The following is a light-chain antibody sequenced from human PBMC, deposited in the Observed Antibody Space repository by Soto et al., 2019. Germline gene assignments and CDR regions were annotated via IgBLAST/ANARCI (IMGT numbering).Light chain of an antibody. CDR2: DAS. CDR3: QQYSSLVT. V-gene: IGKV1-5*01. J-gene: IGKJ2*01. CDR1: QTISTL. Sequence: IQMTQSPSTLSASVGDRVTITCQASQTISTLLAWYQHRPGKAPHLLIYDASSLGSGVPSRFSGSGSGTEFTLTISSLQPDDSATYYCQQYSSLVTFGQGTKLEI.